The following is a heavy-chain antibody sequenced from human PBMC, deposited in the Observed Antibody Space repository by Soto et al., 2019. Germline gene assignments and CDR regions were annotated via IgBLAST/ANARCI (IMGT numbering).Heavy chain of an antibody. Sequence: EVQLLESGGGLVQPGGSLRLSCAASGFTFSAYAMSWVRQAPGKGLEWVSAIRSGGDRTFYADSVQGRFTTSRDDSKNTLYLQMERLRAEDTAVYHCAKNRGSGNPFYYDMDVWGQGTTVTVSS. CDR2: IRSGGDRT. CDR3: AKNRGSGNPFYYDMDV. CDR1: GFTFSAYA. D-gene: IGHD3-10*01. J-gene: IGHJ6*02. V-gene: IGHV3-23*01.